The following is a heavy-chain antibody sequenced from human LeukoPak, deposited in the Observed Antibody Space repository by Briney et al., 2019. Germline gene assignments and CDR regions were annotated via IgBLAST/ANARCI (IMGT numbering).Heavy chain of an antibody. CDR1: GGSISSSSYY. J-gene: IGHJ4*02. D-gene: IGHD6-19*01. CDR2: IYYSGST. Sequence: PSETLSLTCTVSGGSISSSSYYWGWIRQPPGKGLGWIGSIYYSGSTYYNPSLKSRVTISVDTSKNQFSLKLSSVTAADTAVYYCARLFAVAGYYFDYWGQGTLVTVSS. CDR3: ARLFAVAGYYFDY. V-gene: IGHV4-39*01.